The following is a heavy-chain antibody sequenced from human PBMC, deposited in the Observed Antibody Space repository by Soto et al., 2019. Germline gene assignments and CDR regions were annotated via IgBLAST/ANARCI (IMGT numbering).Heavy chain of an antibody. CDR3: ARDYYYYMDV. V-gene: IGHV4-30-4*02. CDR1: GGSISSDYYH. Sequence: SETLSLTCTVSGGSISSDYYHWTWIRQSPERGLEWIGYIHHSGSILYNPSLKSRVTISVDTSKNQFSLKLSSVTAADTAVYYCARDYYYYMDVWGKGTTVTVSS. CDR2: IHHSGSI. J-gene: IGHJ6*03.